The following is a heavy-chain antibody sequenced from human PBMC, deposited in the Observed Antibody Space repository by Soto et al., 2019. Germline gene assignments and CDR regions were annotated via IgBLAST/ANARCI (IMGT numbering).Heavy chain of an antibody. CDR2: IIPIFGTT. D-gene: IGHD3-10*01. CDR1: GGTSSSYT. Sequence: QVQLVQSGAEVKKPGSSVKVSCKASGGTSSSYTISWVRQAPGQGLEWVGGIIPIFGTTTYAQKFLDRVTITADEPTSTAYMELSSLGSEDTAVYYCARGGEANYYTAGSPPNYWGQGTLVTVSS. J-gene: IGHJ4*02. CDR3: ARGGEANYYTAGSPPNY. V-gene: IGHV1-69*01.